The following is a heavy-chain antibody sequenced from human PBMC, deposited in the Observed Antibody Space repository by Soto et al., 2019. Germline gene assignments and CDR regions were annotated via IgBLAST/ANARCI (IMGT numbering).Heavy chain of an antibody. CDR2: IYSGGST. CDR3: GRDRDGMDYDFWSGYLFY. D-gene: IGHD3-3*01. V-gene: IGHV3-53*01. CDR1: GFTVSSNY. Sequence: GGSMRLSCAASGFTVSSNYRSWVRQAPGKGLEWVSVIYSGGSTYYADSVKGRFTISRDNSKNTLYLQMNSLRAEDTAVYYCGRDRDGMDYDFWSGYLFYWGQGTLVTVSS. J-gene: IGHJ4*02.